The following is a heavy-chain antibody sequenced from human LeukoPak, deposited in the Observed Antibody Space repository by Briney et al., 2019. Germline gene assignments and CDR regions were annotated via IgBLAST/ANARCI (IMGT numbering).Heavy chain of an antibody. CDR3: ARDLKAYYDSSGYPFDY. D-gene: IGHD3-22*01. CDR2: ISSSSGYI. V-gene: IGHV3-21*01. CDR1: GFTLSSYS. J-gene: IGHJ4*02. Sequence: KPGGSLRLSCAHSGFTLSSYSMNWVRQAPGKGLGWVSSISSSSGYIYYADSLKGRFTISRDNAKNSLYLQMNTSRAEDTAVYYCARDLKAYYDSSGYPFDYWGQGTLVTVSS.